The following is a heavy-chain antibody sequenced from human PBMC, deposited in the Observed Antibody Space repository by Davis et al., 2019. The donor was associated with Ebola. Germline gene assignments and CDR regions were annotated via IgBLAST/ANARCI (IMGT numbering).Heavy chain of an antibody. J-gene: IGHJ4*02. CDR2: ISGSGGST. Sequence: GESLKISCEASGFTFSTCAMSWVRQAPGKGLEWVSAISGSGGSTFYADSVKGRFTISRDNSKNTLYLQMNSLRAEDTAVYYCTTGEQLWLRIVFIQRDYFDYWGQGTLVTVSS. V-gene: IGHV3-23*01. CDR1: GFTFSTCA. CDR3: TTGEQLWLRIVFIQRDYFDY. D-gene: IGHD5-18*01.